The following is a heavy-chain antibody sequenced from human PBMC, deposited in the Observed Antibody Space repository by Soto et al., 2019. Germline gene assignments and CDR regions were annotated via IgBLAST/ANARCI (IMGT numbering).Heavy chain of an antibody. D-gene: IGHD2-21*01. CDR3: AKTIVAASGYYFDH. Sequence: QVQLVESGGGLVKPGGSLRLACAASGFSFGDSYMSWVRQAPVKGLEWLSYISGGSSYTNYADSVKGRFTISRDNAKRSLYLEMNSLRAADTAVYYCAKTIVAASGYYFDHWGQGNLVTGSS. CDR1: GFSFGDSY. J-gene: IGHJ4*02. V-gene: IGHV3-11*06. CDR2: ISGGSSYT.